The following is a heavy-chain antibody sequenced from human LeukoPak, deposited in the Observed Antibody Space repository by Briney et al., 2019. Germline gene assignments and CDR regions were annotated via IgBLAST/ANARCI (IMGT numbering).Heavy chain of an antibody. CDR1: GGSISSYY. CDR3: ARLFYYDSSGYYYVWDYYFDY. J-gene: IGHJ4*02. CDR2: IYYSGST. Sequence: SETLSPTCTVSGGSISSYYWSWIRQPPGKGLEWIGYIYYSGSTNYNPSLKSRVTISVYTSKKQFSLKLSSVTAADTAVYYCARLFYYDSSGYYYVWDYYFDYWGQGTLVTVSS. V-gene: IGHV4-59*08. D-gene: IGHD3-22*01.